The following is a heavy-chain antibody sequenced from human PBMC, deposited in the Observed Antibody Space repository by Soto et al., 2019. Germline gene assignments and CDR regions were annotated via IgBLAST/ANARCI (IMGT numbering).Heavy chain of an antibody. CDR3: AKDGWYSRSWYYYYGMDV. Sequence: SETLSLTCAVSGGSFTSNYWWTWVRQPPGQGLEWIGEIYRTGSTNYNPSLKSRVTISLDKSENQFSLKVTSLTAADTAVYYCAKDGWYSRSWYYYYGMDVWGQGTTVTVSS. D-gene: IGHD6-13*01. J-gene: IGHJ6*02. V-gene: IGHV4-4*02. CDR2: IYRTGST. CDR1: GGSFTSNYW.